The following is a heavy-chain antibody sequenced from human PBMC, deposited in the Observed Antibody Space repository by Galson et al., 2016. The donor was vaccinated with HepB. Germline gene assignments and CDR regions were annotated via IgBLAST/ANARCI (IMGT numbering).Heavy chain of an antibody. CDR3: ARLTRWEPPTY. CDR2: IHYSGAT. J-gene: IGHJ4*02. D-gene: IGHD1-26*01. CDR1: GFSVSGNTYY. Sequence: SETLSLTCSVSGFSVSGNTYYWGWIRQPPGKGLEWIANIHYSGATYYNASLRSRVTISVDTAKNQFSLRVNSVTAADTAVYYCARLTRWEPPTYWSQGTLVTVSS. V-gene: IGHV4-39*01.